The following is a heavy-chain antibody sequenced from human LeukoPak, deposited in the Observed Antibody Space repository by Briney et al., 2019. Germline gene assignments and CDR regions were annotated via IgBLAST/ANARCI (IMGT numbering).Heavy chain of an antibody. CDR3: ARVGEYYDILTGYQKPFDY. J-gene: IGHJ4*02. CDR1: GGSISSSSYY. Sequence: SETLSLTCTVSGGSISSSSYYWGWIRQPPGKGLEWIGSIYYSGSTYYNPSLKSRVTISVDTSKNQFSLKLSSVTAADTAVYYCARVGEYYDILTGYQKPFDYWGQGTQVTVSS. CDR2: IYYSGST. V-gene: IGHV4-39*01. D-gene: IGHD3-9*01.